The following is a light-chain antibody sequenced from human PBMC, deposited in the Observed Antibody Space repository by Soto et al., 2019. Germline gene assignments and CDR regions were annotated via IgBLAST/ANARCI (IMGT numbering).Light chain of an antibody. CDR3: QYYDNYSWT. CDR2: KTS. V-gene: IGKV1-5*03. J-gene: IGKJ1*01. CDR1: QSIGVW. Sequence: DIELTQSPSTLSAYVGDRVTITCRASQSIGVWLTWYQQKPGKAPKFLIYKTSTLESGVPSRFSGSGSGTEFTLTISSLQPDDFATYHCQYYDNYSWTFGQGTKVEIK.